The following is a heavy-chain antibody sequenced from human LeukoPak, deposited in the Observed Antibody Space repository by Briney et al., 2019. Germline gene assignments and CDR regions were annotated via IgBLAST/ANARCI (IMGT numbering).Heavy chain of an antibody. J-gene: IGHJ4*02. D-gene: IGHD6-13*01. CDR3: ATIAAACTEDY. V-gene: IGHV3-30*03. CDR1: GFTFSSYG. CDR2: ISYDGSNK. Sequence: GGSLRLSCAASGFTFSSYGMHWVRQAPGKGLEWVAVISYDGSNKYYADSVKGRFTISRDNSKNTLYLQMNSLRAEDTAVYYCATIAAACTEDYWGQGTLVTVSS.